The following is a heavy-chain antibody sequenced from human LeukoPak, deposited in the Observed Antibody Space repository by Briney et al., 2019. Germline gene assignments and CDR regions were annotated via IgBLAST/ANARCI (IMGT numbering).Heavy chain of an antibody. V-gene: IGHV3-23*01. CDR3: AKVSGPLGYCSSTSCSAGLDY. D-gene: IGHD2-2*01. CDR1: GFTFSSYA. Sequence: GGSLRLSCAASGFTFSSYAMSWVRQAPGKGLEWVSAISGSGGSTYYADSVKGRFTISRDNAKNSLYLQMNSLRAEDTAVYCCAKVSGPLGYCSSTSCSAGLDYWGQGTLVTVSS. CDR2: ISGSGGST. J-gene: IGHJ4*02.